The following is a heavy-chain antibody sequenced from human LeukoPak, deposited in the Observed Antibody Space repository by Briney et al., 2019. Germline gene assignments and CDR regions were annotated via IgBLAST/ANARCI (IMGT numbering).Heavy chain of an antibody. CDR3: GRVFCSSTSCATVYYYYMDV. V-gene: IGHV4-38-2*02. CDR1: GYSISTGYY. CDR2: IYHSRST. D-gene: IGHD2-2*01. Sequence: SETLSLTCTVSGYSISTGYYWGFRRQPPGKRLWLIWSIYHSRSTYYNPSLKSRVTISVDTSKNQFSLKLSSVAAADTGVYYCGRVFCSSTSCATVYYYYMDVWGKGTTVTVSS. J-gene: IGHJ6*03.